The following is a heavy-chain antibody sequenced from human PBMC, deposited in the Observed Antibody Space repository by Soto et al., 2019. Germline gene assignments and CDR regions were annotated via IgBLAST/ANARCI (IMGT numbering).Heavy chain of an antibody. Sequence: LQTVSLTCAISGGRDSSNSAAWNWNRQSPSRGLEWLGRTYYRSKWYNDYAVSVKSRITINPDTSKNQFSLQLNSVTPEDTAVYYCARDPKNRLYWFDPWGQGTLVTVSS. CDR3: ARDPKNRLYWFDP. V-gene: IGHV6-1*01. CDR1: GGRDSSNSAA. CDR2: TYYRSKWYN. J-gene: IGHJ5*02.